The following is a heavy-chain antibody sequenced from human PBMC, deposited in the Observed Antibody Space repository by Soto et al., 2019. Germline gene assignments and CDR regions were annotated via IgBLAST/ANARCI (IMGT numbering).Heavy chain of an antibody. Sequence: AKAPEWVSVIYSGGSTYYADSVKGRFTISRDNSKNTLYLQMSSLRAEDTAVYYCASGTLCGYSSGWFSCAFDIWGQGTMVTVSS. V-gene: IGHV3-53*01. CDR2: IYSGGST. CDR3: ASGTLCGYSSGWFSCAFDI. J-gene: IGHJ3*02. D-gene: IGHD6-19*01.